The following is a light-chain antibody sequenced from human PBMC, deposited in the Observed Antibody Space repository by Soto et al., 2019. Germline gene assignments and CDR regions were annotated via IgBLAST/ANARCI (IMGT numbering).Light chain of an antibody. CDR1: SSDVGGYNL. J-gene: IGLJ1*01. CDR2: EGT. Sequence: QSVLTQPASVSGSPGQSITISCTGTSSDVGGYNLVSWYQQHPGKAPKFMIYEGTKRPSGVSNRFSGSKSGNTASLTISGLQAEDEADYYCCSYAGGGTFVFGTGTKLTVL. V-gene: IGLV2-23*01. CDR3: CSYAGGGTFV.